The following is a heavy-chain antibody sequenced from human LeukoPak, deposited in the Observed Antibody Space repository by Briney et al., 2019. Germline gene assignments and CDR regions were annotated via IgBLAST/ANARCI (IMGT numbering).Heavy chain of an antibody. D-gene: IGHD1-26*01. V-gene: IGHV4-59*01. CDR3: ARGRDGSARVGYFDY. CDR2: IYYSGST. J-gene: IGHJ4*02. CDR1: GGSISSYY. Sequence: PSETLSLTCTVSGGSISSYYWSWIRQPPGKGLEWIGYIYYSGSTNHNPSLKSRVTISVDTSKNQFSLKLSSVTAADTAVYYCARGRDGSARVGYFDYWGQGTLVTVSS.